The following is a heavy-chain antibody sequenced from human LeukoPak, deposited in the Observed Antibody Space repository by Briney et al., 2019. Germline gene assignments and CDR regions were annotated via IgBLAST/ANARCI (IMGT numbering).Heavy chain of an antibody. CDR3: AKAGAGEEARDHFYY. D-gene: IGHD2-21*02. Sequence: GSVRVSCMASGCTFTGYFVHWVRQAPGQGLEWMGWISPESGVTHSAQKFQGRVTLTRDTSNTTAFMEVTGLKSAQTAVNYCAKAGAGEEARDHFYYWGQGTLITVSS. V-gene: IGHV1-2*02. CDR2: ISPESGVT. J-gene: IGHJ4*02. CDR1: GCTFTGYF.